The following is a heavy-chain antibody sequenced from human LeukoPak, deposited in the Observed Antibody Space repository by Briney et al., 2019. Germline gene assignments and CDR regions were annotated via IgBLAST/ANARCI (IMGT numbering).Heavy chain of an antibody. CDR2: IRGNAGTT. CDR3: AKDRHAPGRYCSSTTCFPFDP. D-gene: IGHD2-2*01. J-gene: IGHJ5*02. V-gene: IGHV3-23*01. CDR1: GFIFSNYA. Sequence: GGSLRLSCAASGFIFSNYAMIWVRQAPGEGLEWVSSIRGNAGTTYYADSVKGRFTIFRDNSKNMLYLQMNSLRAEDTAVYYCAKDRHAPGRYCSSTTCFPFDPWGQGTLVTVSS.